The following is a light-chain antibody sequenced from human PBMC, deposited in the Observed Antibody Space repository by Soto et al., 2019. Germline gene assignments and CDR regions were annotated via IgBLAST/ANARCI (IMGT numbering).Light chain of an antibody. V-gene: IGKV1-9*01. J-gene: IGKJ5*01. Sequence: DIQLTQSPSFLSPSIGERVTITCRASQVISTSLAWYQVKPGKAPKLLIYAASTLESGVPSRFSATASGTESSLTITSLQPEDFATYYCQQYENLPTFGQGTRLEIK. CDR3: QQYENLPT. CDR2: AAS. CDR1: QVISTS.